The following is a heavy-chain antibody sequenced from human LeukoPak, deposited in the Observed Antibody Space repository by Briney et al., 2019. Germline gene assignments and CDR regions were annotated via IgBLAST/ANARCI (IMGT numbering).Heavy chain of an antibody. Sequence: SETLSLTCTVSGGSISSYYWNWVRQPPGKGLEWIGNIYSSGSTDYNPSFKSRVTISLDTSKFQFSLRLNSVTAADTAVYYCARADPNASGYFYRFNWFDPWGQGTLVTVSS. CDR2: IYSSGST. V-gene: IGHV4-59*01. CDR3: ARADPNASGYFYRFNWFDP. J-gene: IGHJ5*02. D-gene: IGHD3-10*01. CDR1: GGSISSYY.